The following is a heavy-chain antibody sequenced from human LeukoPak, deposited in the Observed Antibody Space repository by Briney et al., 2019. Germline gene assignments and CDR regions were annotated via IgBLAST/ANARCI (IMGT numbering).Heavy chain of an antibody. CDR3: ARDAAAYCSGGSCYPRY. D-gene: IGHD2-15*01. V-gene: IGHV3-74*01. Sequence: PGGSLRLSCAASGFTFSSYWMHWARQAPGKGLVWVSRIKSDESSTTYADSVKGRFTTSRDNAKNTLYLQMNSLRAEDTAAYYCARDAAAYCSGGSCYPRYWGQGTLVTVSS. J-gene: IGHJ4*02. CDR2: IKSDESST. CDR1: GFTFSSYW.